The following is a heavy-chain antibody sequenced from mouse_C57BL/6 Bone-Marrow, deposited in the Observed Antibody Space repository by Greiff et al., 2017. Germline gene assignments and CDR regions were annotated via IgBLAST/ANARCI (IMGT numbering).Heavy chain of an antibody. CDR3: AREGNYDYYAMDY. CDR2: ISDGGSYT. D-gene: IGHD2-1*01. CDR1: GFTFSSYA. V-gene: IGHV5-4*01. J-gene: IGHJ4*01. Sequence: EVNLVESGGGLVKPGGSLKLSCAASGFTFSSYAMSWVRQTPEKRLEWVATISDGGSYTYYPDNVKGRFTISRDNAKNNLYLQMSHLKSEDTAMYYCAREGNYDYYAMDYWGQGTSVTVSS.